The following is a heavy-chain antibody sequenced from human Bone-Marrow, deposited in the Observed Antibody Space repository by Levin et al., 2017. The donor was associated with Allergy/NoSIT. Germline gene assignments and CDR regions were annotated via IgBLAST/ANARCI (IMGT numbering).Heavy chain of an antibody. V-gene: IGHV3-21*06. D-gene: IGHD6-19*01. CDR3: ARSQGRSGWSYYYYGMDV. CDR2: ISGNSHYV. Sequence: PGESLKISCRGSGFDFNTHDMNWVRKAPGQGLEWVSSISGNSHYVYYADSVKGRFSISRDNAKNSMFLHMNSLRVEDTAVYYCARSQGRSGWSYYYYGMDVWGRGTTLTVSS. J-gene: IGHJ6*02. CDR1: GFDFNTHD.